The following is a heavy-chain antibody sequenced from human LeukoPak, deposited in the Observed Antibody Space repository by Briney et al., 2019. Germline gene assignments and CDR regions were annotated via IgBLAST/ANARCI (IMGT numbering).Heavy chain of an antibody. CDR1: GGSFSGYY. CDR3: ARANFCGGTSCYYFDY. J-gene: IGHJ4*02. CDR2: INHSGST. V-gene: IGHV4-34*01. D-gene: IGHD2-2*01. Sequence: PSETLSLTCAVYGGSFSGYYWSWIRQPPGKGLEWIGEINHSGSTNYNPSLKSRVTISVDTSKNQFSLKLSSVTAADTAVYYCARANFCGGTSCYYFDYWGQGTLVTVSS.